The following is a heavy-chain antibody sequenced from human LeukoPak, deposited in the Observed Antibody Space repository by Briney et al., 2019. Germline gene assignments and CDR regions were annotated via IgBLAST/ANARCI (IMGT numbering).Heavy chain of an antibody. Sequence: PGGSLRLSCAASGFTLSSYAMSWVRQAPGKGLKWVSAISGSGGSTYYADSVKGRFTISRDNSKNTLYLQMNSLRAEDTAVYYCAKDHPNYDILTGYFDYWGQGTLVTVSS. D-gene: IGHD3-9*01. CDR1: GFTLSSYA. CDR2: ISGSGGST. V-gene: IGHV3-23*01. J-gene: IGHJ4*02. CDR3: AKDHPNYDILTGYFDY.